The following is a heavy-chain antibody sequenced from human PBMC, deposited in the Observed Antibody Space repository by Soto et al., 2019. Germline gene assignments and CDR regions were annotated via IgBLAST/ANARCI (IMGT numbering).Heavy chain of an antibody. CDR3: ARGLISGSHYSGGWYYFDS. CDR1: GGSFSGYI. Sequence: SETLSLTRDVYGGSFSGYIWTWIRQTPGKGLQWIGQINHSGSANYNPSLKSRVTISVHTSNSQFSLELNSVTAADTAVYYCARGLISGSHYSGGWYYFDSWGQGTQVTVSS. D-gene: IGHD1-26*01. V-gene: IGHV4-34*01. CDR2: INHSGSA. J-gene: IGHJ4*02.